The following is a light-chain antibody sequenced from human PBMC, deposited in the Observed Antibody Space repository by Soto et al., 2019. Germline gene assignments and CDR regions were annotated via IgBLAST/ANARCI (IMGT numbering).Light chain of an antibody. V-gene: IGLV1-47*01. CDR2: RAS. CDR3: AAWDDTLNGLV. CDR1: SSNIGSNY. Sequence: QSVLIQPPSASGTPGQRVTISCSGSSSNIGSNYVYWYQQVPGTAPRLLMYRASQRPSGVPDRFSGSKSGTSASLAISGLRSEDEADYYCAAWDDTLNGLVFGGGTKLTV. J-gene: IGLJ2*01.